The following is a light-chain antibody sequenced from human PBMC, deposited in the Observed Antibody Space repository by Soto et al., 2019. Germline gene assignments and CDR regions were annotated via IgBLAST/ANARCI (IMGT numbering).Light chain of an antibody. V-gene: IGLV2-14*01. CDR3: VSFTTSKSYV. Sequence: LTQPASVSGSPGQSITISCTGTSSDVGAYIFVSWYQQYPGKAPKLMIYDITNRPSGVSNRFSGSKAGNTASLTISGLQAEDEADYYCVSFTTSKSYVFGTGTKVTVL. J-gene: IGLJ1*01. CDR1: SSDVGAYIF. CDR2: DIT.